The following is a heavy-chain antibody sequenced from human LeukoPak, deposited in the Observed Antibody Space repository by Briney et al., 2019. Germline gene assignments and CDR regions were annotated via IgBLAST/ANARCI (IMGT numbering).Heavy chain of an antibody. D-gene: IGHD2-15*01. CDR1: GYTFTGYY. J-gene: IGHJ4*02. CDR2: INPNNGAT. V-gene: IGHV1-2*02. Sequence: ASVKVSCKASGYTFTGYYMHWLRQAPGQGLEWLGWINPNNGATNYAQNFQGRVTMTRDTSISTAYMELTRLRSDDTAVYFCARDGYCSGGTCPDLGYWGQGTLVTVSS. CDR3: ARDGYCSGGTCPDLGY.